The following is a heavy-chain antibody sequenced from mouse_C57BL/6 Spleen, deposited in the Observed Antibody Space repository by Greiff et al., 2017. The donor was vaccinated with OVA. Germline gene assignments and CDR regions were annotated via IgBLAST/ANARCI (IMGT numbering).Heavy chain of an antibody. D-gene: IGHD1-1*01. Sequence: EVKLVESGGGLVKPGGSLKISCAASGFTFSSYDMSWVRQTPEKRLEWVATISAGGSYTYYPDNVKGRFTISRDNAKNNLYLQMSHLKSEDTAMYYSAREYYGSSYAYFDYWGQGTTLTVSS. CDR3: AREYYGSSYAYFDY. J-gene: IGHJ2*01. CDR2: ISAGGSYT. CDR1: GFTFSSYD. V-gene: IGHV5-4*01.